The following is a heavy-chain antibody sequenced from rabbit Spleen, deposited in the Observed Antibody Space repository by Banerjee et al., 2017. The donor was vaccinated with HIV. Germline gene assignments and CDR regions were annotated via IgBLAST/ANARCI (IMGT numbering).Heavy chain of an antibody. CDR1: GLDISSSYW. Sequence: QEQLEESGGGLVTTGASLTLTCKASGLDISSSYWICWVRQAPGKGLEWIACIDVVKSGSTYYASWAKGRFTISKTSSTTVTLQMTSLTGADTAAYFCARDLDDVIGWNFGWWGPGTLVTVS. D-gene: IGHD1-1*01. V-gene: IGHV1S45*01. CDR2: IDVVKSGST. J-gene: IGHJ4*01. CDR3: ARDLDDVIGWNFGW.